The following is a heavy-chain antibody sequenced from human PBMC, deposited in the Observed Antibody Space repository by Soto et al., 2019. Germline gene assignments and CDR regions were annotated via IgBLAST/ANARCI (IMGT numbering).Heavy chain of an antibody. CDR3: ARRKGRSGRYYLDL. Sequence: ASVKVSCKASGFTFITYDFSWVRQAAGQGLEWMGWMNPNNGNAGFAQKFRGRINMTRNTSISTAYLELSSLRSDDSAVYFCARRKGRSGRYYLDLWGQGTQDTVSS. J-gene: IGHJ4*02. CDR1: GFTFITYD. CDR2: MNPNNGNA. V-gene: IGHV1-8*01.